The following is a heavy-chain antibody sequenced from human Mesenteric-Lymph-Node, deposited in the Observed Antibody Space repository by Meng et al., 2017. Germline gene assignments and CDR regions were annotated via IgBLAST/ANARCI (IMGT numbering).Heavy chain of an antibody. D-gene: IGHD3-10*02. CDR2: IDWDDDK. Sequence: SGPTLVKPTQTLTLTCTVSGFSLSTDEMRVSWIRQPPGKALEWLALIDWDDDKYYSTSLKTRLTISKDTSKNQVVLTMTNMDPVDTATYYCARIPNCVFRADYYGMDVWGQGTTVTVSS. CDR3: ARIPNCVFRADYYGMDV. J-gene: IGHJ6*02. V-gene: IGHV2-70*01. CDR1: GFSLSTDEMR.